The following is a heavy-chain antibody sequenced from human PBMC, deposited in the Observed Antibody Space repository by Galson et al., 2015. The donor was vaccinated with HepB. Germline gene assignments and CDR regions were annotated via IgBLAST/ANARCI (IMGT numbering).Heavy chain of an antibody. J-gene: IGHJ2*01. D-gene: IGHD5-18*01. V-gene: IGHV3-23*01. CDR1: GFTFSTYA. CDR2: INGGSTTT. CDR3: AKELRFSYGKWGQGATAPEIEGPAAGDLYFDL. Sequence: SLRLSCAASGFTFSTYAMIWVRQAPGKGLEWVSVINGGSTTTYYADSVKGRFTISRDNSKSTVYLQMNSLRAEDTAIYYCAKELRFSYGKWGQGATAPEIEGPAAGDLYFDLWGRGTLVTVSS.